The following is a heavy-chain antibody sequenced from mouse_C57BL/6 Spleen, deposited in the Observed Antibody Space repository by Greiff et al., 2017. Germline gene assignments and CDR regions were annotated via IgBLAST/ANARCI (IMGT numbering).Heavy chain of an antibody. V-gene: IGHV1-63*01. CDR1: GYTFTNYW. CDR3: ARLQGYFDV. CDR2: IYPGGGYT. Sequence: QVQLQQSGAELVRPGPSVKMSCKASGYTFTNYWLGWAKQRPGHGLEWIGDIYPGGGYTNYNEKFKGKATLTADKSSSTAYMQFSSLTSEDSAIYYCARLQGYFDVWGTGTTVTVSS. J-gene: IGHJ1*03.